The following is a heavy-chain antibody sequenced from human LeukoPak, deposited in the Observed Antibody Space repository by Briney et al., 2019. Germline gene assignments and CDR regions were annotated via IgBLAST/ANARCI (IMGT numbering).Heavy chain of an antibody. V-gene: IGHV3-33*01. D-gene: IGHD3-22*01. Sequence: GRSLRLSCAASGFTFSSCGMHWLRQAPGKGLEWVAVIWYDGSNKYYADSVKGRFTISRDNSKNTLYLQMNSLRAVDTAVYYCARDWNPYYYDSSGYFLDYWGQGTLVTVSS. J-gene: IGHJ4*02. CDR1: GFTFSSCG. CDR3: ARDWNPYYYDSSGYFLDY. CDR2: IWYDGSNK.